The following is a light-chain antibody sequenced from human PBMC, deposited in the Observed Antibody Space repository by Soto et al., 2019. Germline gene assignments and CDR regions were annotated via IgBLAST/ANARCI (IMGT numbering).Light chain of an antibody. CDR3: QQYNSYSYT. CDR1: QSIGSW. J-gene: IGKJ2*01. CDR2: DAS. Sequence: DIQMTQSPSTLSASVGDRVTITCRASQSIGSWLAWYQQKPGKAPKLLTYDASSLESGVPSRFSGSGSGTEFTLTISSLQPDDFATYYCQQYNSYSYTFGQGTKLEIK. V-gene: IGKV1-5*01.